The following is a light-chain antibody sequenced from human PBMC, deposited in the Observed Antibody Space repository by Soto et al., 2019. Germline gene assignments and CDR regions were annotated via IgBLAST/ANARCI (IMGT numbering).Light chain of an antibody. CDR2: DAS. V-gene: IGKV3-20*01. J-gene: IGKJ1*01. Sequence: EIVLTQSPGTLSLSPGERATLSCRASQSVSSNYLAWYQQKPGQPPRLLISDASSRATGIPDRFSGSGSGTDFTLTISGLEPEDFAVYYCQHYGRSPPSWTF. CDR3: QHYGRSPPSWT. CDR1: QSVSSNY.